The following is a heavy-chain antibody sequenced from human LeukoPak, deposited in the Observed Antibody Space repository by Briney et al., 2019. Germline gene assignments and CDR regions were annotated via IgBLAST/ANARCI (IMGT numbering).Heavy chain of an antibody. CDR3: ARGRVVGASDY. Sequence: GASVKVSCKASGYTFTGYYMHWVRQAPGQGLEWMGGIIPIFGTANYAQKFQGRVTITADESTSTAYMELSSLRSEDTAVYYCARGRVVGASDYWGQGTLVTVSS. J-gene: IGHJ4*02. D-gene: IGHD1-26*01. CDR2: IIPIFGTA. V-gene: IGHV1-69*13. CDR1: GYTFTGYY.